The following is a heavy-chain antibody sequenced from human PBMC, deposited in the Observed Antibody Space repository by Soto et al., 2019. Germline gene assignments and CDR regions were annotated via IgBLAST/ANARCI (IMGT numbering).Heavy chain of an antibody. CDR3: AKDMFHLVGAKSSPTSH. CDR2: ISYDGSNK. V-gene: IGHV3-30*18. J-gene: IGHJ4*02. CDR1: GFTFSSYG. D-gene: IGHD1-26*01. Sequence: GGSLRLSCAASGFTFSSYGMHWVRQAPGKGLEWVAVISYDGSNKYYADSVKGRFTISRDNSKNTLYLQMNSLRAEDTAVYYCAKDMFHLVGAKSSPTSHWGQGTLVTVSS.